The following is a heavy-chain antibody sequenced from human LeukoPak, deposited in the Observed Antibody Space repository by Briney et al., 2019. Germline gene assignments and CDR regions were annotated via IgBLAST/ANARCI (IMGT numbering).Heavy chain of an antibody. D-gene: IGHD5-18*01. CDR2: ISRSGSTR. J-gene: IGHJ4*02. CDR3: ARSGYSYGQPFDY. CDR1: GFTFSSYA. V-gene: IGHV3-48*03. Sequence: PGGSLRLSCAASGFTFSSYAMSWVRQAPVKGLEWVSYISRSGSTRYYADSVKGRFTISRDNAKNSLYLQMNSLRAEDTAVYFCARSGYSYGQPFDYWGLGALVTVSS.